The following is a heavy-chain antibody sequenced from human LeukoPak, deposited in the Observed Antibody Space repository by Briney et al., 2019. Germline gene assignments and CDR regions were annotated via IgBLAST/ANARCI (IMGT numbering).Heavy chain of an antibody. CDR2: IYYSGST. CDR1: GGSISSSSYY. D-gene: IGHD6-19*01. CDR3: ARWAVAVNFDY. J-gene: IGHJ4*02. Sequence: PSETLSLTCTVSGGSISSSSYYWGWIRQPPGKGLEWIGSIYYSGSTYYNPSLKSRVTISVDTSKNQFSLKLSSVTAADTAVYYCARWAVAVNFDYWGQGTLVTVSP. V-gene: IGHV4-39*01.